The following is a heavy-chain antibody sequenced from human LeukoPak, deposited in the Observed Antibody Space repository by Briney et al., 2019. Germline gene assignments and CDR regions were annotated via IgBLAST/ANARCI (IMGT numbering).Heavy chain of an antibody. J-gene: IGHJ4*02. Sequence: SQTLSLTCTVSGGSISSGSYYWSWIRQPAGKGLEWIGRIYTSGSTNYNPSLKSRVTISVDTSKNQFSLKLSSVTAADTAVYYCARGRKYYDILTGHGPTSYYFDYWGQGTLVTVSS. CDR1: GGSISSGSYY. V-gene: IGHV4-61*02. D-gene: IGHD3-9*01. CDR2: IYTSGST. CDR3: ARGRKYYDILTGHGPTSYYFDY.